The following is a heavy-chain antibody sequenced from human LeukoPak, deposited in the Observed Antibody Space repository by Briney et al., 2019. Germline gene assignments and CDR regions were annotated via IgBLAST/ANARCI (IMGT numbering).Heavy chain of an antibody. J-gene: IGHJ4*02. CDR1: SDSISGFY. CDR3: ARAKPGSPPDY. CDR2: IYFTGST. D-gene: IGHD3-10*01. V-gene: IGHV4-59*01. Sequence: PSETLSLTCTDFSDSISGFYWSWIRQPPGKGLEYIWYIYFTGSTNYNPSLKSRGTLSVDTSKNQFSLKLNSATAADTAVYYCARAKPGSPPDYWGQGTLVTVAS.